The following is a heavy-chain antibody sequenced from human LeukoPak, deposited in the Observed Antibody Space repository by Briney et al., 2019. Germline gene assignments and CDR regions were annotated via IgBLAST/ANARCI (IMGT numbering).Heavy chain of an antibody. Sequence: SETLSLTCAVYGGSFSGYYWSWIRQPPGKGLEWIGEINHSGSTNYNPSLKSRVTISVDTSKNQFSLKLSSVTAADTAVYYCARRSHWRFLEWPPDYWGQGTLVTVSS. J-gene: IGHJ4*02. CDR3: ARRSHWRFLEWPPDY. CDR2: INHSGST. CDR1: GGSFSGYY. D-gene: IGHD3-3*01. V-gene: IGHV4-34*01.